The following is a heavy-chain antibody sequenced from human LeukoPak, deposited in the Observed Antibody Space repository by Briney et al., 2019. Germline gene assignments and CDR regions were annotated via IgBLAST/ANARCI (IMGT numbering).Heavy chain of an antibody. Sequence: SETLSLTCAVYGGSFSGYYWSWIRQPPGKGLEWIGEINHSGSTNYNPSLKSRVTISVDTSKNQFSLKLSSVTAADTAVYYCARAPPLALYYYGMDVWGQGTTVTVSS. CDR3: ARAPPLALYYYGMDV. CDR2: INHSGST. V-gene: IGHV4-34*01. J-gene: IGHJ6*02. CDR1: GGSFSGYY. D-gene: IGHD3-3*02.